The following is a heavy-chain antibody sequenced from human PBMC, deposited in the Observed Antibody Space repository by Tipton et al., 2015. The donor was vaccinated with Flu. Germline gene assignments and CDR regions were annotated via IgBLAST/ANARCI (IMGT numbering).Heavy chain of an antibody. CDR2: INHSGTT. V-gene: IGHV4-61*09. Sequence: TLSLTCTVSGGSISSGSYYWSWIRQPAGKGLEWIGEINHSGTTNYNPSLKSRVTVSVDTSKNQFSLKLRSVTAADTAVYYCARGTGDADTYFDSWGQGTLVTVSS. CDR3: ARGTGDADTYFDS. J-gene: IGHJ4*02. CDR1: GGSISSGSYY. D-gene: IGHD1-1*01.